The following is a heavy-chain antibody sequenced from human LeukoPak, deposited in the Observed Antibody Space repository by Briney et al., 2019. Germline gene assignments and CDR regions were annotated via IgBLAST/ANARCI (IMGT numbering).Heavy chain of an antibody. J-gene: IGHJ4*02. CDR2: ISGSGGST. CDR1: GFTFSSYA. D-gene: IGHD3-3*01. CDR3: AKGVRVTIFGVVKTPFDY. Sequence: PGGSLRLSCAASGFTFSSYAMSWVRQAPGRGLEWVSAISGSGGSTYYAASVKGQFTISRDNSKNPLYLQMNSLRAEDTAVYYCAKGVRVTIFGVVKTPFDYWGQGTLVTVSS. V-gene: IGHV3-23*01.